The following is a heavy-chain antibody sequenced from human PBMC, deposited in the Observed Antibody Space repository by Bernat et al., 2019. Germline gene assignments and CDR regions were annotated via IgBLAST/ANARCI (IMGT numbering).Heavy chain of an antibody. V-gene: IGHV4-61*02. CDR2: SYTSGST. CDR1: GGSISSGSYY. J-gene: IGHJ6*02. CDR3: ARGNDYFGMDV. Sequence: QVQLQESGPGLVKPSQTLSLTCTVSGGSISSGSYYWSWIRQSAGKGLEWIGRSYTSGSTNYNPSLKSRVTMSVDTSKKQVSLKLNSVTAADTAVYYCARGNDYFGMDVWGQGTTVTVSS.